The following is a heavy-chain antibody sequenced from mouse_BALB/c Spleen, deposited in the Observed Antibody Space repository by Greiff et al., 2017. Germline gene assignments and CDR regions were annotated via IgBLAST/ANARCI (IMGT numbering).Heavy chain of an antibody. CDR2: ISSGGGST. CDR1: GFTFSSYG. Sequence: EVHLVESGGDLVKPGGSLKLSCAASGFTFSSYGMSWVRQTPDKRLEWVATISSGGGSTYYPDTVKGRFTISRDNAKNTLYLQMSSLKSEDTAMYYCASPIYDGYYDAMDYWGQGTSVTVSS. V-gene: IGHV5-6*01. D-gene: IGHD2-3*01. CDR3: ASPIYDGYYDAMDY. J-gene: IGHJ4*01.